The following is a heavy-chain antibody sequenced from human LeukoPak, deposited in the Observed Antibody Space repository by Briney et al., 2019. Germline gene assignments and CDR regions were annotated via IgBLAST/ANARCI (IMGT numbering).Heavy chain of an antibody. CDR2: ISSSGSTI. CDR1: GFTFSDYY. Sequence: GGSLRLSCAASGFTFSDYYMSWIRQAPGKGLEWVSYISSSGSTIYYADSVKGRFTISRDNAKNSLYLQMNSLRAEDTALYYCAKLGGRQWLVGWFDPWGQGTLVTVSS. J-gene: IGHJ5*02. CDR3: AKLGGRQWLVGWFDP. D-gene: IGHD6-19*01. V-gene: IGHV3-11*01.